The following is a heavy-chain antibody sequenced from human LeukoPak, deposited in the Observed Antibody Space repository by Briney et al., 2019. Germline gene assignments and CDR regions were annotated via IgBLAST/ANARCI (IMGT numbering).Heavy chain of an antibody. D-gene: IGHD6-25*01. Sequence: GASVKVSCKVSGYTLTELSMHWVRQAPGKGLEWMGGFDPEDGETIYAQKFQGRVTMTEDTSTDTAYMELSSLRSDDTAVYYCARDLGVSIAALYYYYGMDVWGQGTTVTVSS. CDR1: GYTLTELS. V-gene: IGHV1-24*01. CDR3: ARDLGVSIAALYYYYGMDV. J-gene: IGHJ6*02. CDR2: FDPEDGET.